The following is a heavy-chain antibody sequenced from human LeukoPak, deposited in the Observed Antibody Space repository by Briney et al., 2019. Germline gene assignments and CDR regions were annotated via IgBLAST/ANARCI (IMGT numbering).Heavy chain of an antibody. D-gene: IGHD1-26*01. J-gene: IGHJ4*02. CDR1: GFTFSTYW. V-gene: IGHV3-74*01. CDR2: INGDGSNT. CDR3: AKEALRYSGSYLDY. Sequence: PGGSLRLSCGASGFTFSTYWMNWVRQAPGKGLVWVSHINGDGSNTNYADSVKGRFTISRDNAKNTLYLQMNSLRAEDTAVYYCAKEALRYSGSYLDYWGQGTLVTVSS.